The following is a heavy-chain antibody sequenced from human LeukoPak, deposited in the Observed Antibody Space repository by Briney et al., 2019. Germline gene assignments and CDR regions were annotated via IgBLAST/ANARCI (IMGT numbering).Heavy chain of an antibody. CDR2: IYYSGST. J-gene: IGHJ5*02. CDR1: GGSISSYY. Sequence: SETLSLTCTVSGGSISSYYWSWIRQPPGKGLGWIGYIYYSGSTNYNPSLKSRVTISVDTSKNQFSLKLSSVTAADTAVYYCARDYERGVWFDPWGQGTLVTVSS. CDR3: ARDYERGVWFDP. V-gene: IGHV4-59*12. D-gene: IGHD3-16*01.